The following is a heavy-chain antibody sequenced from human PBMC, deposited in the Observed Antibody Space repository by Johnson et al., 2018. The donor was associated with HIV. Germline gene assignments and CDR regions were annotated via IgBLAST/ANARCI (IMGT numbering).Heavy chain of an antibody. CDR3: ARDGAIAGAATEALDL. CDR2: ISWNSGSI. Sequence: VQLVESGGGLVQPGGSLRLSCAASGFTFSDHYMDWVRQAPGKGLEWVSGISWNSGSIGYADSVKGRFTISRDNAKNSLYLQLNSLRPEDTAVYYCARDGAIAGAATEALDLWGQGTMVIVSS. V-gene: IGHV3-9*01. CDR1: GFTFSDHY. J-gene: IGHJ3*01. D-gene: IGHD1-26*01.